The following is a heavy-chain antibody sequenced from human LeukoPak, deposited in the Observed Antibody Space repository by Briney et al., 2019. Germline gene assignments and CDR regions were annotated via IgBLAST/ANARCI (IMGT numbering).Heavy chain of an antibody. CDR2: ISGSGGST. Sequence: GGSLRLSCAASGFTFSSYAISWVRQAPGKGLEWVSAISGSGGSTYYADSVKGRFTISRDNSKNTLYLQMNSLRAEDTAVYYCAKGSDVYSPYYYDSSDDLFFDYWGQGTLVTVSS. J-gene: IGHJ4*02. CDR1: GFTFSSYA. D-gene: IGHD3-22*01. CDR3: AKGSDVYSPYYYDSSDDLFFDY. V-gene: IGHV3-23*01.